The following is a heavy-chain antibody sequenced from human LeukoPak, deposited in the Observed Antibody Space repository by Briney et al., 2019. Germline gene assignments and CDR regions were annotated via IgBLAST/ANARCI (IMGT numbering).Heavy chain of an antibody. CDR1: GFTFSSYW. CDR2: INKTGST. D-gene: IGHD5-24*01. Sequence: PGGSLRLSCAASGFTFSSYWMHWIRQPPGQGLEWIGYINKTGSTNYNPSLKSRVTISVDTSKNQFSLKLSSVTAADTAVYYCARDTEMALDYWGQGTLVTVSS. V-gene: IGHV4-59*01. CDR3: ARDTEMALDY. J-gene: IGHJ4*02.